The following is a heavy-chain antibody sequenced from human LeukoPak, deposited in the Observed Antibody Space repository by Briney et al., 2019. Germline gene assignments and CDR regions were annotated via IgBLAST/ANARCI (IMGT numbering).Heavy chain of an antibody. CDR1: GGTFSSYA. D-gene: IGHD6-13*01. J-gene: IGHJ4*02. CDR3: AREGSSWQIFDY. Sequence: ASVKVSCKASGGTFSSYAISWVRRAPGQGLEWMGWINPNSGGTNYAQKFQGRVTMTRDTSISTAYMELSRLRSDDTAVYYCAREGSSWQIFDYWGQGTLVTVSS. CDR2: INPNSGGT. V-gene: IGHV1-2*02.